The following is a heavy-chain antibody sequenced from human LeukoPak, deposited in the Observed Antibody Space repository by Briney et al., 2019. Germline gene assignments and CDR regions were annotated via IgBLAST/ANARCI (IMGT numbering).Heavy chain of an antibody. J-gene: IGHJ3*02. D-gene: IGHD6-19*01. CDR1: GFTFSSNS. CDR2: ISSSSRYI. V-gene: IGHV3-21*01. CDR3: ARDSGWYGAFDI. Sequence: GRSLRLSSAAPGFTFSSNSMNWVRQAPGKGLEWVSCISSSSRYIYYADSVKGRFTNSRDNAKNSLYLQMNSLRAEDTAVYYCARDSGWYGAFDIWGQGTMVTVSS.